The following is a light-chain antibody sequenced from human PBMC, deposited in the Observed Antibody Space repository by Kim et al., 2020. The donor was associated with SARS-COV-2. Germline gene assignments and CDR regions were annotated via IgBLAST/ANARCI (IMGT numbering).Light chain of an antibody. J-gene: IGLJ3*02. CDR2: LNSDGSH. CDR1: SGHSSSA. CDR3: QTWGTGIWV. V-gene: IGLV4-69*01. Sequence: ASVKLTCTRSSGHSSSAIEWHQQQPEKGPRYLMKLNSDGSHSKGDGIPDRVSGSSSGAERYLTISSLQSEDEADYYCQTWGTGIWVFGGGTQLTVL.